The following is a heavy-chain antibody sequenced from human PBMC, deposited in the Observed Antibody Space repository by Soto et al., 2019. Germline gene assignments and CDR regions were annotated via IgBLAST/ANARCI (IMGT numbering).Heavy chain of an antibody. CDR2: ISWNSGSI. V-gene: IGHV3-9*01. CDR1: GFTFDDYA. D-gene: IGHD2-15*01. Sequence: VQLVESGGGLVQPGRSLRLSCAASGFTFDDYAMHWVRQAPGKGLEWVSGISWNSGSIGYADSVKGRFTISRDNAKNSLYLQMNSLRAEDTALYYCAKEYCSGGSCYSGWFDPWGQGTLVTVSS. CDR3: AKEYCSGGSCYSGWFDP. J-gene: IGHJ5*02.